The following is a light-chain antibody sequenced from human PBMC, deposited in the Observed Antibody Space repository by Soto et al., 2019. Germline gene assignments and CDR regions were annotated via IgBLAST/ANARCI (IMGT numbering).Light chain of an antibody. Sequence: DIQMTQSPSSLSASVGDRVTITCRASQSISSYLNWYQQKPRKAPKLLIYAASSLQSGVPSRFSGSGSGTDFTLTISSLQPEDFATYYCQQSYCIPFTFGQGTSVEIK. CDR3: QQSYCIPFT. J-gene: IGKJ2*01. CDR2: AAS. CDR1: QSISSY. V-gene: IGKV1-39*01.